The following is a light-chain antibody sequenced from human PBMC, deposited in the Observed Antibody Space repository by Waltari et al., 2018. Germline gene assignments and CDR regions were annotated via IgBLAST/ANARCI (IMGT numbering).Light chain of an antibody. Sequence: EIVLTQSPGTLSLSPGERVTLSCRARQSVGRSLAWYQQKPAQAPRLLIYGAFSRATGIADRFSGSGSGTDFSLTISRLDPEDVAVYYCQMYVRLPATFGQGTKVEIK. CDR2: GAF. V-gene: IGKV3-20*01. CDR3: QMYVRLPAT. J-gene: IGKJ1*01. CDR1: QSVGRS.